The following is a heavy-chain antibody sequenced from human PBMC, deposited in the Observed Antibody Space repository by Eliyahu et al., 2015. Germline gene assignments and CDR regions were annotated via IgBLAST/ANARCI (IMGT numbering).Heavy chain of an antibody. V-gene: IGHV5-51*01. J-gene: IGHJ4*02. CDR3: ARQMREYSGSYLV. D-gene: IGHD1-26*01. CDR2: IYPGDSDR. CDR1: AYSFNNYW. Sequence: EVQLVQSGAEVKKPGESLKISCKGSAYSFNNYWIAWVRQMPGKGLEWMGIIYPGDSDRRYSPSFQGHVTISADKSISTAYLQWSSLKASDTAMYYCARQMREYSGSYLVWGQGTLVTVSS.